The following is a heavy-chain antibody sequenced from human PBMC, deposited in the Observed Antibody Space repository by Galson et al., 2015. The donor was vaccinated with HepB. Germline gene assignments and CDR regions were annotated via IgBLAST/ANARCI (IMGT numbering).Heavy chain of an antibody. CDR3: ARDHPYDFWSGRLDV. CDR2: IKQDGSEK. J-gene: IGHJ6*04. CDR1: GFMFSSYW. Sequence: SLRLSCAASGFMFSSYWMPWVRQAPGKGLEWVANIKQDGSEKYYADSVKGRFSIYRDNDKNSLFLQMNSLRAEDTAVYYCARDHPYDFWSGRLDVWGKGTTVTVSS. V-gene: IGHV3-7*03. D-gene: IGHD3-3*01.